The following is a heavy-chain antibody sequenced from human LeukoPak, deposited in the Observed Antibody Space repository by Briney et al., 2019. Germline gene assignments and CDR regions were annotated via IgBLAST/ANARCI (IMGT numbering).Heavy chain of an antibody. V-gene: IGHV4-31*03. CDR2: IYYSGST. CDR1: GVSISSGGYY. D-gene: IGHD3-10*01. CDR3: ASGYYYGSGSYYNKGYYFDY. Sequence: SETLSLTCTVSGVSISSGGYYWSWIRQHPGKGLEWIGYIYYSGSTYYNPSLKSRVTISVDTSKNQFSLKLSSVTAADTAVYYCASGYYYGSGSYYNKGYYFDYWGQGTLVTVSS. J-gene: IGHJ4*02.